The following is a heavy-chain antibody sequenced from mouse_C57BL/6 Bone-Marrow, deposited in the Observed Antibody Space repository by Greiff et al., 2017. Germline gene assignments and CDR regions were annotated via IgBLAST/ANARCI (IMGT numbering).Heavy chain of an antibody. V-gene: IGHV5-4*03. J-gene: IGHJ2*01. CDR2: ISDGGSYT. Sequence: EVNLVESGGGLVKPGGSLKLSCAASGFTFSSYAMSWVRQTPEKRLEWVATISDGGSYTYYPDNVKGRFTISRDNAKNNLYLQMSHLKSEDTAMYYCARTTVAYYFDYWGQGTTLTVSS. D-gene: IGHD1-1*01. CDR3: ARTTVAYYFDY. CDR1: GFTFSSYA.